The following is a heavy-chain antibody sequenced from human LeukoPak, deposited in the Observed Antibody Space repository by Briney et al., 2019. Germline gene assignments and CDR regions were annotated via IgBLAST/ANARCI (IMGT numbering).Heavy chain of an antibody. CDR1: GGSISSGGYY. J-gene: IGHJ4*02. CDR3: ARGLRGSSSY. V-gene: IGHV4-31*03. D-gene: IGHD2-15*01. CDR2: IYYSGST. Sequence: SETLSLTCTVSGGSISSGGYYWSWIRLHPGKGLEWIGYIYYSGSTYYNPSLKSRVTISVDTSKNQFSLKLSSVTAADTAVYYCARGLRGSSSYWGQGTLVTVSS.